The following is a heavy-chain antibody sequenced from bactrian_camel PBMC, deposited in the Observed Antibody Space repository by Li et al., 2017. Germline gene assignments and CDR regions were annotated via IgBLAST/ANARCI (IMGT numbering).Heavy chain of an antibody. Sequence: VQLVESGGGSVEAGRSLRLSCKADGFTYLRNCMGWFRQAPGKEREGVAVIDSNGRTEYADSAKGRFTISKDNARNTLYLQMNNLTSDDTAMYYCATEERSLIGEPCKNAQMQRPMDYWGKGTQVTVS. J-gene: IGHJ7*01. V-gene: IGHV3S67*01. D-gene: IGHD1*01. CDR1: GFTYLRNC. CDR2: IDSNGRT.